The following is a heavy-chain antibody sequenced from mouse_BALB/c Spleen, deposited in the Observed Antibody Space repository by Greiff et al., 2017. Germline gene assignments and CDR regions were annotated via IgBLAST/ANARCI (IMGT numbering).Heavy chain of an antibody. J-gene: IGHJ2*01. V-gene: IGHV5-6-4*01. D-gene: IGHD1-1*01. CDR2: ISSGGSYT. CDR3: TRDPYYGSSLYYFDY. CDR1: GFTFSSYT. Sequence: EVKLMESGGGLVKPGGSLKLSCAASGFTFSSYTMSWVRQTPEKRLEWVATISSGGSYTYYPDSVKGRFTISRDNAKNTLYLQMSSLKSEDTAMYYCTRDPYYGSSLYYFDYWGQGTTLTVSS.